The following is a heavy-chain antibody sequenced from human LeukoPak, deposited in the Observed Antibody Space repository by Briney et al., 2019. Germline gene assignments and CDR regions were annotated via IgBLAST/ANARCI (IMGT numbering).Heavy chain of an antibody. Sequence: SETLSLTCAVYGGSFSGYYWSWIRQPPGEGLEWIGEINHSGSTNYNPSLKSRVTISVDTSKNQFSLKLSSVTAADTAVYYCASGRRRGNYYMDVWGKGTTVTVSS. D-gene: IGHD3-10*01. CDR1: GGSFSGYY. CDR3: ASGRRRGNYYMDV. CDR2: INHSGST. V-gene: IGHV4-34*01. J-gene: IGHJ6*03.